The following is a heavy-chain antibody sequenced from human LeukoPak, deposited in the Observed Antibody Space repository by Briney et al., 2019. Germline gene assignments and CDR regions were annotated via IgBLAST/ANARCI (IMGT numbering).Heavy chain of an antibody. J-gene: IGHJ4*02. D-gene: IGHD3-16*01. Sequence: PGGSLRLSCAASGFSISRTYMSWVRQAPGKGLEWVSYISSTGSTMYYADSVEGRFTISRDNSKNTLYLQMNSLRAEDTAVYYCARGSYHLFDYWGQGTLVTVSS. CDR1: GFSISRTY. V-gene: IGHV3-11*01. CDR2: ISSTGSTM. CDR3: ARGSYHLFDY.